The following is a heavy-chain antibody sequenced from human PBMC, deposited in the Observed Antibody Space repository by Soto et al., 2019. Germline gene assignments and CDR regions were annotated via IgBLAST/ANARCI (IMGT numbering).Heavy chain of an antibody. CDR1: GVSVTSGAAY. CDR2: IYYSEST. D-gene: IGHD3-16*02. CDR3: ANVDMITFRGVIGPNDEFDI. Sequence: PSESLSLTGTVSGVSVTSGAAYWGWIRQTPGKGLEWIGYIYYSESTYYNPSLKSRVTMSGDTSKDQFSLKLTSVTAADTAVYYCANVDMITFRGVIGPNDEFDICGQGTMVT. J-gene: IGHJ3*02. V-gene: IGHV4-30-4*01.